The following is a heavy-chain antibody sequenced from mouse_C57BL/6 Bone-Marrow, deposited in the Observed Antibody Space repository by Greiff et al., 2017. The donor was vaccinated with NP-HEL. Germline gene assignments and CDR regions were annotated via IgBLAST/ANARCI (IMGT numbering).Heavy chain of an antibody. CDR2: IHPNSGST. J-gene: IGHJ4*01. Sequence: VQLQQPGAELVKPGASVKLSCKASGYTFTSYWMHWVKQRPGQGLEWIGMIHPNSGSTNYNEKFKSKATLTVDKSSSTAYMQLSSLTSEDSAVYYCARSPFYYGSSCDAMDYWGQGTSVTVSS. CDR3: ARSPFYYGSSCDAMDY. V-gene: IGHV1-64*01. D-gene: IGHD1-1*01. CDR1: GYTFTSYW.